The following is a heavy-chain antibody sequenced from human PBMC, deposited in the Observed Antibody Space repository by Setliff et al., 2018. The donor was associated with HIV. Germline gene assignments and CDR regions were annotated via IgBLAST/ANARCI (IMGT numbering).Heavy chain of an antibody. Sequence: ASVKVSCKASGGTFSNYAINWVRQAPGQGLEWMGGIIPIHGIANYAQKFQGRVTITADESTSRAYMELSSLRSEDTAVYYCVRVGPWYYARSGYLASWDYWGQGTLVTVS. CDR3: VRVGPWYYARSGYLASWDY. J-gene: IGHJ4*02. CDR1: GGTFSNYA. V-gene: IGHV1-69*10. CDR2: IIPIHGIA. D-gene: IGHD3-22*01.